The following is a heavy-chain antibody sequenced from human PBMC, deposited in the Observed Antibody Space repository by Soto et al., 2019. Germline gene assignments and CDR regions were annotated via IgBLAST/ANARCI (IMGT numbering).Heavy chain of an antibody. CDR1: GFTFSSYW. J-gene: IGHJ6*03. CDR3: AMSVVPADLYYYYYYMDV. D-gene: IGHD2-2*01. Sequence: EVQLVESGGGLVQPGGSLRLSCAASGFTFSSYWMSWVRQAPGKGLEWVANIKQDGSEKYYVDSVKGRFTISRDNAKNSLYLQMNSLRAEDTAVYYCAMSVVPADLYYYYYYMDVWGKGTTVTVSS. CDR2: IKQDGSEK. V-gene: IGHV3-7*01.